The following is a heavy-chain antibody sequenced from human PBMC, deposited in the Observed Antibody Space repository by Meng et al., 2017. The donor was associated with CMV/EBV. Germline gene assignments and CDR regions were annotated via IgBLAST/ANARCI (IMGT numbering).Heavy chain of an antibody. Sequence: SLSPSCAVYGGSFSGYYWSWIRHPPGKGLGWIGEINHSGRTNYNPSLKGRVTISVDTSKNQFSLELSSVTAADTAVYACATEWGVYGMAVWGQGTTVTVSS. J-gene: IGHJ6*02. CDR2: INHSGRT. CDR1: GGSFSGYY. CDR3: ATEWGVYGMAV. D-gene: IGHD1-26*01. V-gene: IGHV4-34*01.